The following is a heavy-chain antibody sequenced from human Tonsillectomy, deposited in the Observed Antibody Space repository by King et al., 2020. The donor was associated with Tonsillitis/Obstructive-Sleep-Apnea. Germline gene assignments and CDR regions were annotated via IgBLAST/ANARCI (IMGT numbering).Heavy chain of an antibody. J-gene: IGHJ3*02. CDR2: IYYSGST. V-gene: IGHV4-59*01. CDR1: GGSISSYY. D-gene: IGHD2-2*02. CDR3: ARVVPAAIDAFDI. Sequence: VQLQESGPGLVKPSETLSLTCTVSGGSISSYYWSWIRQPPGRGLEWIGYIYYSGSTNYNPSLKSRVTISVDTSKNQFSLKLSSVTAAATAVYHCARVVPAAIDAFDIWGQGTMVTVSS.